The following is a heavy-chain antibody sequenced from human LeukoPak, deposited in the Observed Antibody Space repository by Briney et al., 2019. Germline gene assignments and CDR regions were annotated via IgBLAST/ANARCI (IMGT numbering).Heavy chain of an antibody. D-gene: IGHD5-18*01. CDR2: IYYSGST. Sequence: PSETLSLTCTVSGGSISSGGYYWSWIRQHPGKGLEWIGYIYYSGSTYYNPSLKSRVTISVDTSKNQFSLKLSSVTAADTAVYYCARLNSYGYSYYYYMDVWGKGTTVTVSS. J-gene: IGHJ6*03. CDR1: GGSISSGGYY. V-gene: IGHV4-31*03. CDR3: ARLNSYGYSYYYYMDV.